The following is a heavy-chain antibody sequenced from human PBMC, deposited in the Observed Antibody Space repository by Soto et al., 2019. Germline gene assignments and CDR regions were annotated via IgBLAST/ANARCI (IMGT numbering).Heavy chain of an antibody. CDR3: ARRSGTTIFAF. CDR2: ISVYSGDT. Sequence: QVQLVQSGAEVKKSGASVKVSCKASGYTFSNYGISWVRQAPGQGLEWMGWISVYSGDTHYAQTFRGRVTMTAETSTTTAYMDLSNLTSDDTAVYFCARRSGTTIFAFWCPGTLVTVSS. CDR1: GYTFSNYG. J-gene: IGHJ4*02. V-gene: IGHV1-18*04. D-gene: IGHD1-1*01.